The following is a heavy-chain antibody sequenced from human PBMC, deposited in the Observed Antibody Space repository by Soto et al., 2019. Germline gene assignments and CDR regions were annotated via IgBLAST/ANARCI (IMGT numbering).Heavy chain of an antibody. CDR2: IFYSGST. CDR3: ARDCSGGSGVELV. J-gene: IGHJ1*01. Sequence: QVQLQASGPGLVKPSQTLSLTCTVSGGSISSGGYYRSWIRQHPGKGLEWIGDIFYSGSTYYNPSLKRRLTISVDTSKNQFSLKLSSVAAEDTAVYYRARDCSGGSGVELVWGQGARVAVSS. D-gene: IGHD2-15*01. CDR1: GGSISSGGYY. V-gene: IGHV4-31*03.